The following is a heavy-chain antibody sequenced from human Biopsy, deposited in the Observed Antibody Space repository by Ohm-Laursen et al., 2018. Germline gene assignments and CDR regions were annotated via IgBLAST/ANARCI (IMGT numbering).Heavy chain of an antibody. CDR3: ARLYRLDDYWNDDPPDAFDV. V-gene: IGHV4-59*01. CDR2: ISGSGAT. CDR1: GGSITDDY. Sequence: SGTLSLTCTVSGGSITDDYWSWIRQSPRKGLEWIGHISGSGATNYNPSLRGRVAISVDTSKNQFSLKLSSVTAADTAIFFCARLYRLDDYWNDDPPDAFDVWGQGTRVTVSS. J-gene: IGHJ3*01. D-gene: IGHD1-1*01.